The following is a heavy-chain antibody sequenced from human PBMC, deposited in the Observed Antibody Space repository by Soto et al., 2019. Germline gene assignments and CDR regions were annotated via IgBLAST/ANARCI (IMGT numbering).Heavy chain of an antibody. Sequence: PGGSLRLSCAASGFTFSSYAMSWVRQAPGKGLEWVSAISGSGGSTYYADSVKGRFTISRDNSKNTLYLQMNSLRAEDTAVYYCAKLRYYGSGSYYNDPNWFDPWGQGTLVTVSS. CDR2: ISGSGGST. V-gene: IGHV3-23*01. D-gene: IGHD3-10*01. CDR3: AKLRYYGSGSYYNDPNWFDP. J-gene: IGHJ5*02. CDR1: GFTFSSYA.